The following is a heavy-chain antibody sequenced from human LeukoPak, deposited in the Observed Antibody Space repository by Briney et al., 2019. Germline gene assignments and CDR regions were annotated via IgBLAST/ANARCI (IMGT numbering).Heavy chain of an antibody. CDR3: ARGVYSSNENY. Sequence: SETLSLTCAVYGGSFSGYYWSWIRQPPGKGLEWIGEINHSGSTSYNPSLKSRVTISVDTSKNQFSLKLSSVTAADTAVYYCARGVYSSNENYWGQGTLVTVSS. V-gene: IGHV4-34*01. CDR1: GGSFSGYY. D-gene: IGHD6-13*01. J-gene: IGHJ4*02. CDR2: INHSGST.